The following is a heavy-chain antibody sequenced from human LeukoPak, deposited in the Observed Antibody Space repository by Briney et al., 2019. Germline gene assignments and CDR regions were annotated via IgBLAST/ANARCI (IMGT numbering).Heavy chain of an antibody. Sequence: GRSLRLSCAASGFTFSSYAMQWVRQAPGKGLEWVAVISYDGSNKYHADSVKGRFTISRDNSKNTLYLQMNSLRTEDAAVYYCAGLYGSGSLSIPYYYYDMDVWGQGTTVIVSS. CDR2: ISYDGSNK. CDR1: GFTFSSYA. V-gene: IGHV3-30-3*01. D-gene: IGHD3-10*01. CDR3: AGLYGSGSLSIPYYYYDMDV. J-gene: IGHJ6*02.